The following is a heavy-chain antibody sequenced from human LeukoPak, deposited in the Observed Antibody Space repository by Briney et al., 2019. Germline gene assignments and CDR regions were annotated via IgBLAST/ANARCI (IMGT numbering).Heavy chain of an antibody. J-gene: IGHJ4*02. CDR2: ISGSGGST. CDR1: GFTLSSYW. D-gene: IGHD2-2*01. V-gene: IGHV3-23*01. Sequence: GGSQRLSCAASGFTLSSYWMSWVRQAPGKGLEWVSAISGSGGSTYYADSVKGRFTISRDNSKNTLYLQMNSLRAEDTAVYYCAKATAANDYWGQGTLVTVSS. CDR3: AKATAANDY.